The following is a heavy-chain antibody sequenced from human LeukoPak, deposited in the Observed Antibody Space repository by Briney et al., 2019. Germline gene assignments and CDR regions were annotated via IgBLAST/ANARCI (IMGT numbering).Heavy chain of an antibody. J-gene: IGHJ3*02. V-gene: IGHV3-30-3*01. Sequence: GRSLRLSCAASGFTFSNYAMHWVRQAPGKGLEWEAVISYDGTNKYYADSVKGRFTISRDNSKNTMYLQMNSLRAEDTAMYYCARAPMSYDSSGFGGAFDIWGQGTMVTVSS. CDR1: GFTFSNYA. D-gene: IGHD3-22*01. CDR3: ARAPMSYDSSGFGGAFDI. CDR2: ISYDGTNK.